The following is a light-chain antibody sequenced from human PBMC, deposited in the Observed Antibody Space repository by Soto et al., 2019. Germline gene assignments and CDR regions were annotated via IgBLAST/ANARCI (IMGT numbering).Light chain of an antibody. CDR3: QQRSSWPPT. Sequence: VMTQSPATLSVSPGERATLSCRASQSVSTNLAWYQQKPGQAPRLLIYDASTRATGVPVRFSGSGSGTDFTLTISSLEPEDFAVYYCQQRSSWPPTFGQGTRLEIK. V-gene: IGKV3-11*01. CDR1: QSVSTN. CDR2: DAS. J-gene: IGKJ5*01.